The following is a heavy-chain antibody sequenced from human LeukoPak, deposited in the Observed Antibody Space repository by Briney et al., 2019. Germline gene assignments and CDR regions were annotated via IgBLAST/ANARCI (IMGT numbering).Heavy chain of an antibody. V-gene: IGHV4-39*01. CDR3: ARATTIQLWSFDY. Sequence: SETLSLTCTVSGGSISSSSYYWGWIRQPPGKGLEWIGSIYYSGSTYYNPSLKSRVTISVDTSKNQFSLKLSSVTAADTAVYYCARATTIQLWSFDYRGQGTLVTVSS. D-gene: IGHD5-18*01. J-gene: IGHJ4*02. CDR1: GGSISSSSYY. CDR2: IYYSGST.